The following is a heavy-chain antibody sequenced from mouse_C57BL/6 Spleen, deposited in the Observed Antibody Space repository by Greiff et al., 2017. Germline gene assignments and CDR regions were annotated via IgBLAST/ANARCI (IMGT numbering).Heavy chain of an antibody. CDR2: ISAGGSYT. CDR1: GFTFSSYD. V-gene: IGHV5-4*03. J-gene: IGHJ3*01. CDR3: ARGGTGWFAY. Sequence: EVKLMESGGGLVKPGGSLQLSCAASGFTFSSYDMSWVRPTPEKRLEWVATISAGGSYTYYPDNVKGRFTISRDNANNNLYLHMSHLQSAATAMYYCARGGTGWFAYWGQGTLVTVSA. D-gene: IGHD4-1*01.